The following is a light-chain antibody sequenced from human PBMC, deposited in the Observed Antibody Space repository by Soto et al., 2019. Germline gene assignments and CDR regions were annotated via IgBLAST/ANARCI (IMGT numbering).Light chain of an antibody. V-gene: IGKV3-11*01. CDR1: QSLSSY. CDR3: HQRSTWPFT. Sequence: EILMTQSPVTLSVSPGERATLSCRASQSLSSYLSWYQQKPGQAPRLLIYDASNRATGIPARFSGSGSGTDFTLTISSLEPEDFAVYYCHQRSTWPFTFGPGTKVDIK. J-gene: IGKJ3*01. CDR2: DAS.